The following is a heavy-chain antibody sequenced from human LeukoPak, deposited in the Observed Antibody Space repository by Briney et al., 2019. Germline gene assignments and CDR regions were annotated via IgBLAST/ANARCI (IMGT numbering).Heavy chain of an antibody. CDR3: ARYSSEHIDQSGSYIDY. CDR2: INHNGST. CDR1: GGSFSGYY. V-gene: IGHV4-34*01. J-gene: IGHJ4*02. D-gene: IGHD1-26*01. Sequence: SETLSLTCAVYGGSFSGYYWSWIRQPPGKGLEWIGEINHNGSTNYNPSLKSRVTISVDTSKNQFSLKLSSVTAADTAVYYCARYSSEHIDQSGSYIDYWGQGTLVTVSS.